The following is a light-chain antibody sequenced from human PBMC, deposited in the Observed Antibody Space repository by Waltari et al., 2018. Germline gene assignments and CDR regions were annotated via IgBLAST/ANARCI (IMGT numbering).Light chain of an antibody. CDR2: DAS. V-gene: IGKV1-5*01. CDR1: QSVSSW. Sequence: DIQMTQSPSTLAASVGDTVPITCRASQSVSSWLAWYQQKAGKAPTVLIYDASDLESGVPSRFSGSGSDTEFTLTISNLQPDDFATYYCQQYDSYVYTFGRGPSWRSN. J-gene: IGKJ2*01. CDR3: QQYDSYVYT.